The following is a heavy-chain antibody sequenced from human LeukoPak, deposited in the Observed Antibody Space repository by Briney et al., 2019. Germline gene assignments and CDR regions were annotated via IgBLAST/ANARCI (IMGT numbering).Heavy chain of an antibody. V-gene: IGHV4-39*01. CDR2: IYYSGST. D-gene: IGHD3-9*01. J-gene: IGHJ4*02. CDR1: GGSISSSSYY. Sequence: SETLSLTCTVSGGSISSSSYYWGWIRQPPGKGLEWIGSIYYSGSTYYNPSLKSRVTISVDTSKNQFSLKLSSVTAADTAVYYCARRRILTGYYNYYFDYWGQGTLVIVSS. CDR3: ARRRILTGYYNYYFDY.